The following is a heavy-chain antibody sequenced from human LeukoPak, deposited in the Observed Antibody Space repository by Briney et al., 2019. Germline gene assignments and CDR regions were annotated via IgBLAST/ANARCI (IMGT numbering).Heavy chain of an antibody. CDR2: ISYSGST. V-gene: IGHV4-59*08. Sequence: SETLSLTCTVSGDSISSYYWSWIRQPPGKGLEWIGYISYSGSTNYNPSLKSRVTISVDTSKNQFSLMLSSVTAADTAVYYCARLRDLYNVFDYWGQGTLVTVSS. J-gene: IGHJ4*02. D-gene: IGHD3-16*01. CDR3: ARLRDLYNVFDY. CDR1: GDSISSYY.